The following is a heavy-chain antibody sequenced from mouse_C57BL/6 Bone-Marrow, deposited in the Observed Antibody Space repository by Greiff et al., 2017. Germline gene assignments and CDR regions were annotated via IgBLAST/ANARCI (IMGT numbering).Heavy chain of an antibody. V-gene: IGHV1-59*01. CDR2: IDPSDSYT. Sequence: VQLQQPGAELVRPGTSVKLSCKASGYTFTSYWMHWVKQRPGQGLEWIGVIDPSDSYTNYNQKFKGKATLTVDTSSSTAYMQLSSLISEDSAVYYCARLPYYYGDWGQGTTLTVSS. D-gene: IGHD1-1*01. CDR3: ARLPYYYGD. CDR1: GYTFTSYW. J-gene: IGHJ2*01.